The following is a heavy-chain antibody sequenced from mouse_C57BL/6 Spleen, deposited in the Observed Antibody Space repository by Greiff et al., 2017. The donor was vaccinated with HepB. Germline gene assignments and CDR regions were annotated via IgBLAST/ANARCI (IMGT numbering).Heavy chain of an antibody. CDR2: ISNGGGST. CDR1: GFTFSDYY. Sequence: EVQRVESGGGLVQPGGSLKLSCAASGFTFSDYYMYWVRQTPEKRLEWVAYISNGGGSTYYPDTVKGRFTISRDNAKNTLYLQMSRLKSEDTAMYYCARRDITTGYFDYWGQGTTLTVSS. V-gene: IGHV5-12*01. D-gene: IGHD1-1*01. CDR3: ARRDITTGYFDY. J-gene: IGHJ2*01.